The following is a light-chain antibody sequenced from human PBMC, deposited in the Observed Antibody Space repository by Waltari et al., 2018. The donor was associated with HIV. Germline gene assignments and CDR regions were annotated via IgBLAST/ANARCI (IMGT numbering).Light chain of an antibody. CDR3: GTWDSSLSGYV. Sequence: QSVLTQPPSVSAAPGQKVTIPCSRSSSNIGRNFVSWYQQLPGTAPNLLIYDNNRRPSGIPDLFSGSKSGASATLGITGIQTGDEADYYCGTWDSSLSGYVFGTGTKVTVL. CDR2: DNN. CDR1: SSNIGRNF. J-gene: IGLJ1*01. V-gene: IGLV1-51*01.